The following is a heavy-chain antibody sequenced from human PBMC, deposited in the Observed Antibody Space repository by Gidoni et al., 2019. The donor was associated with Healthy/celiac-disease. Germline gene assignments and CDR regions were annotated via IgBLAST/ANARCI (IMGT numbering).Heavy chain of an antibody. J-gene: IGHJ4*02. CDR1: GFTFDDYA. D-gene: IGHD6-13*01. CDR2: ISWNSGSI. V-gene: IGHV3-9*01. CDR3: AKAIAAAGTAFDY. Sequence: EVQLVESGGGLVQPGRSLRLSCAASGFTFDDYAMHWVRQAPGKGLEWVSGISWNSGSIGYADSVKGRFTISRDNAKNSLYLQMNSLRAEDTALYYCAKAIAAAGTAFDYWGQGTLVTVSS.